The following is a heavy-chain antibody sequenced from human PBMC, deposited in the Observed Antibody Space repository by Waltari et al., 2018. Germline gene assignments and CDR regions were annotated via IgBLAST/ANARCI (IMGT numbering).Heavy chain of an antibody. CDR1: GYTLAGLS. J-gene: IGHJ6*03. Sequence: QVQVEQSGSEVKRPGASVRVSCTVPGYTLAGLSIDWVRQVPAKGLEWMGRLGREDGETTYAKHCQVRITVTEDTTTNTAYMGLRTLVSDDTAVYFCHLTGRNIVLAGGSPSFYSYMDVWGRGTTVTVS. V-gene: IGHV1-24*01. D-gene: IGHD2-15*01. CDR3: HLTGRNIVLAGGSPSFYSYMDV. CDR2: LGREDGET.